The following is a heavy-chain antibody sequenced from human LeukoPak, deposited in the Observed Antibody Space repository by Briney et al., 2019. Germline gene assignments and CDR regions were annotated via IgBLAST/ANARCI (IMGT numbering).Heavy chain of an antibody. CDR1: GFTLSSYE. D-gene: IGHD3-10*01. V-gene: IGHV3-48*01. CDR3: ARDVIRGVLDS. J-gene: IGHJ4*02. Sequence: GGSLRLSCAASGFTLSSYEMNWVRQAPGKGLEWVSYISSSSSTIYYADSVKGRFTISRDNAKNSLYLQMNSLRAEDTAVYYCARDVIRGVLDSWGQGTLVTVSS. CDR2: ISSSSSTI.